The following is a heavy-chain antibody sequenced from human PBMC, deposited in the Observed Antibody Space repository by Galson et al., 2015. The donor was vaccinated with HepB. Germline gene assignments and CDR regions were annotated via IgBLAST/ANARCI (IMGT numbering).Heavy chain of an antibody. CDR1: GFTFSSYW. V-gene: IGHV3-74*01. CDR3: TSTMVTQFDY. CDR2: INSDGSTT. Sequence: SLRLSCAASGFTFSSYWMHWVRQAPGKGLVWVSRINSDGSTTGYADSVKGRFTISRDNAKNTLYLQMNSLRVEDTAMYYCTSTMVTQFDYWGQGALVTASS. J-gene: IGHJ4*02. D-gene: IGHD4-23*01.